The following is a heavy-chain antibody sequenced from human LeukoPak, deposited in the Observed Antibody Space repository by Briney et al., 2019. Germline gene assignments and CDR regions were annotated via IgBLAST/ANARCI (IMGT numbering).Heavy chain of an antibody. CDR1: GVTFSNFA. CDR3: AREAYDAFDI. Sequence: GGSLRLSCAASGVTFSNFAMSWVRQAPGKGLEWVSSISSSSSYIYYADSLKGRFTISRDNAKNSLYLQMNRLRAEDTAVYYCAREAYDAFDIWGQGTMVTVSS. J-gene: IGHJ3*02. CDR2: ISSSSSYI. V-gene: IGHV3-21*01.